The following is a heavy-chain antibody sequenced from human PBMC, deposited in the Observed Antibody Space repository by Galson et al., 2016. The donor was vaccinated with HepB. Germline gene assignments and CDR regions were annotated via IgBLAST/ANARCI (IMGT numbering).Heavy chain of an antibody. CDR2: ISSSSSSI. CDR3: ASPRGRLVMPPDY. V-gene: IGHV3-21*01. J-gene: IGHJ4*02. Sequence: SLRLSCAASGFTFSSYTMNWVRQAPGQGLEWISSISSSSSSIYYADSVKGRFTVSIDNAKNSPFLQMNTLRAEDTAVYYCASPRGRLVMPPDYWGQGTLVTVSS. D-gene: IGHD6-6*01. CDR1: GFTFSSYT.